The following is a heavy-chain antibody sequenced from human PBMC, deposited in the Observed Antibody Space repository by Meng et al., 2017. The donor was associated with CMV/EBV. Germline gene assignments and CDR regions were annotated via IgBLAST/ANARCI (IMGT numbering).Heavy chain of an antibody. CDR1: GFTFSSYW. J-gene: IGHJ4*02. CDR3: ASWIDDSSGHFDY. Sequence: GESLKISCAASGFTFSSYWMSWVRQAPGKGLEWVTNIKQDGSEKYYVDSVKGRFTISRDNAKNSLYLQMKSLRAEDTAVYYCASWIDDSSGHFDYWGQGTLVTVSS. D-gene: IGHD3-22*01. V-gene: IGHV3-7*01. CDR2: IKQDGSEK.